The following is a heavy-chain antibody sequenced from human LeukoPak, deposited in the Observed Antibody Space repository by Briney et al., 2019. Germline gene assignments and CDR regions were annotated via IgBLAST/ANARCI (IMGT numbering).Heavy chain of an antibody. CDR3: ARDSNCGGDCYIDY. CDR2: ISSSSSYT. V-gene: IGHV3-21*01. CDR1: GFTFSSYS. Sequence: GGSLRLSCAASGFTFSSYSMNWVRQAPGKWLEWVSSISSSSSYTYYADSVKGRFTISRDNAKNSLYLQMNSLRAEDTAVYYCARDSNCGGDCYIDYWGQGTLVTVSS. J-gene: IGHJ4*02. D-gene: IGHD2-21*02.